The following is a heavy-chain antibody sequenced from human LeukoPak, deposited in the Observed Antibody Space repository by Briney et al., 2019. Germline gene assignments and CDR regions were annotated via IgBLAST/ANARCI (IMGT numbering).Heavy chain of an antibody. D-gene: IGHD3-16*02. CDR3: TRDRVYYDYVWGSYRSYYFDY. CDR1: GFTFGDYA. J-gene: IGHJ4*02. Sequence: GGSLRLSCTASGFTFGDYAMSWFRQAPGKGLEWVGFIRSKAYGVTTEYAASVKGRFTISRDDSKSIAYLQMNSLKTEDTAVYYCTRDRVYYDYVWGSYRSYYFDYWGQGTLVTVSS. V-gene: IGHV3-49*03. CDR2: IRSKAYGVTT.